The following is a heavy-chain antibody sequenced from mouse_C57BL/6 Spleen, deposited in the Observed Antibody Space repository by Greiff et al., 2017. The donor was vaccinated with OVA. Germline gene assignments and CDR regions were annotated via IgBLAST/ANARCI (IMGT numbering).Heavy chain of an antibody. CDR1: GFNITDYY. J-gene: IGHJ1*03. D-gene: IGHD2-3*01. CDR2: IDPEAGET. V-gene: IGHV14-2*01. CDR3: AADGYYGWYFDV. Sequence: EVQLQQSGAELVKPGASVKLSCTASGFNITDYYMHWVKQRTEQGLEWIGRIDPEAGETKYAPKFQGKATITADTSSNTAYLQLSSLTSEDTAVYYCAADGYYGWYFDVWGTGTTVTVSS.